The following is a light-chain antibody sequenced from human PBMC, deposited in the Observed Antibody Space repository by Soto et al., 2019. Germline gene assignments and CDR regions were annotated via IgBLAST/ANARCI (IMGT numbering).Light chain of an antibody. CDR1: QTVSSSF. V-gene: IGKV3-20*01. CDR3: QQYGSSPWT. J-gene: IGKJ1*01. Sequence: EIGLPKSPGTLSLSPGERAILSCRASQTVSSSFLAWYQQKPGQAPRLLIYGASSRATGIPDRFSGSGSATDFTLTISRLEPEDFAVYFCQQYGSSPWTFGQGTKVEIK. CDR2: GAS.